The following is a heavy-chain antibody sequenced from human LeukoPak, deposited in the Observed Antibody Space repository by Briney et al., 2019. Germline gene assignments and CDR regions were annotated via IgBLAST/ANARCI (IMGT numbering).Heavy chain of an antibody. D-gene: IGHD2-15*01. CDR2: ISGYNGDT. J-gene: IGHJ4*02. Sequence: ASVKVSCKTSGYTFTDYGITWVRQAPGQGLEWMGWISGYNGDTNYARKFQGRVTMTTDTSTSTAYMQLRSLRSDDTAVYYCAREISVVADYWGQGTLVTVSS. CDR3: AREISVVADY. V-gene: IGHV1-18*01. CDR1: GYTFTDYG.